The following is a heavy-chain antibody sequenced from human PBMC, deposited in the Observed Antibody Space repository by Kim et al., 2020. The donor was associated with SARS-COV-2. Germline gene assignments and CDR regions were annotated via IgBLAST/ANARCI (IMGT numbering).Heavy chain of an antibody. CDR3: ARLVEWLLYDGAPPDY. Sequence: GGSLRLSCAASGFTFSDYYMSWIRQAPGKGLEWVSYISSSGSTIYYADSVKGRFTISRDNAKNSLYLQMNSLRAEDTAVYYCARLVEWLLYDGAPPDYWGQGTLVTVSS. CDR2: ISSSGSTI. CDR1: GFTFSDYY. J-gene: IGHJ4*02. D-gene: IGHD3-3*01. V-gene: IGHV3-11*01.